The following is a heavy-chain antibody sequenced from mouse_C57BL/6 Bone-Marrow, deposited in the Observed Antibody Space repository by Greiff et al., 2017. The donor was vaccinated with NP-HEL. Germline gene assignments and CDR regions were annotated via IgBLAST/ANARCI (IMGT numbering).Heavy chain of an antibody. V-gene: IGHV3-6*01. Sequence: EVKLQQSGPGLVKPSQSLSLTCSVTGYSIISGYYWNWLRQFPGNKLEWMAYISYDGSNNYNPSLKNRISITRDISKNQFFLKLTSVTTEDTATYYCAREGGYYGSPFAYWGQGTLVTVSA. CDR3: AREGGYYGSPFAY. CDR2: ISYDGSN. CDR1: GYSIISGYY. D-gene: IGHD1-1*01. J-gene: IGHJ3*01.